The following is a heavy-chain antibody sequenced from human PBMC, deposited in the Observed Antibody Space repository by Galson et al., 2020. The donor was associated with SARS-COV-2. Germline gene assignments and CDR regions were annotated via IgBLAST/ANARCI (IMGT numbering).Heavy chain of an antibody. Sequence: ESGPTLVKPTQTLTLTCTFSGFSLSTSGMCVSWIRQPPGKALEWLARIDWDDDKYYSTSLKTRLTISKDTSKNQVVLTMTNMDPVDTATYYCARDKISTMAGYYYGMDVWGQGTTVTVSS. CDR1: GFSLSTSGMC. CDR3: ARDKISTMAGYYYGMDV. V-gene: IGHV2-70*11. J-gene: IGHJ6*02. D-gene: IGHD2-2*01. CDR2: IDWDDDK.